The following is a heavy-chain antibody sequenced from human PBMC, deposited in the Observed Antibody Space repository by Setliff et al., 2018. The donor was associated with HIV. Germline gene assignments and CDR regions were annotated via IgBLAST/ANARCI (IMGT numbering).Heavy chain of an antibody. D-gene: IGHD3-3*01. V-gene: IGHV1-2*06. Sequence: ASVKVSCKASGYTFTDYYIHWVRQAPGQGLEWMGRVIPNGGATIYAQKFQGRITMTSDTSISTAYMELSRLRSDDTAVYYCARAARGNTIFGVVPHYYMDVWGKGTTVTSP. CDR1: GYTFTDYY. CDR3: ARAARGNTIFGVVPHYYMDV. J-gene: IGHJ6*03. CDR2: VIPNGGAT.